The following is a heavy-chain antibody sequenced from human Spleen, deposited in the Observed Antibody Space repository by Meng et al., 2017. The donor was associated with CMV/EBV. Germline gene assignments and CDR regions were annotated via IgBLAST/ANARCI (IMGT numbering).Heavy chain of an antibody. J-gene: IGHJ6*02. CDR1: GGSITSYY. CDR2: LYYSERA. D-gene: IGHD3-9*01. Sequence: SETLSLTCSVSGGSITSYYWSWIRQPPGKGLEWIGYLYYSERAYYSPSLRSRVAISVDTSKSQFSLRLSSVTAADTAVYYCARHDWGHYYYGMDVWGHGTTVTVSS. CDR3: ARHDWGHYYYGMDV. V-gene: IGHV4-59*01.